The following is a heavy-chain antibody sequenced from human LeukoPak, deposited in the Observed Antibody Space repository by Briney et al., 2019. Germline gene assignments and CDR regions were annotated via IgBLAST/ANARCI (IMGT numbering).Heavy chain of an antibody. CDR3: ARGKLGRHWYFDL. V-gene: IGHV4-39*07. Sequence: SETLSLTCTVSGGSIRSSYYYWGWIRQPPGKGLEWIGSIYDSGSTNYNPSLKSRVTISVDTSKNQSSLKLSSVTAADTAVYYCARGKLGRHWYFDLWGRGTLVTVSS. CDR2: IYDSGST. CDR1: GGSIRSSYYY. J-gene: IGHJ2*01. D-gene: IGHD3-16*01.